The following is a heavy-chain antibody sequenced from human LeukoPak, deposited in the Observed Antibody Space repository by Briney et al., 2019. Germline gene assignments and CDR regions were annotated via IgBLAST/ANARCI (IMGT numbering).Heavy chain of an antibody. CDR2: TKYDGSST. CDR3: ARSDWFDP. CDR1: GFTFSGYW. V-gene: IGHV3-74*03. Sequence: GGSLRLSCVDSGFTFSGYWMQWVRQAPGKGLVWVSRTKYDGSSTTYADSVKGRFTISRDNAKNTLYLQMNSLRAEDTAVYYCARSDWFDPWGQGTLVTVSS. J-gene: IGHJ5*02.